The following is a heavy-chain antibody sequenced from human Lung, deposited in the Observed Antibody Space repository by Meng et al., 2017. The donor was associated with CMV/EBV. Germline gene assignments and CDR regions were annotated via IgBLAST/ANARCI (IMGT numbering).Heavy chain of an antibody. CDR3: ASFPPPGKQWLVTDY. D-gene: IGHD6-19*01. CDR1: GGSISSSNW. CDR2: IYHSGST. V-gene: IGHV4-4*02. Sequence: QVQLQESGPGRGKPSGTPALTFAVSGGSISSSNWWSWVRQPPGKGLEWIGEIYHSGSTNYNPSLKSRVTISVDKSKNQFSLKLSSVTAADTAVYYCASFPPPGKQWLVTDYWGQGTLVTVSS. J-gene: IGHJ4*02.